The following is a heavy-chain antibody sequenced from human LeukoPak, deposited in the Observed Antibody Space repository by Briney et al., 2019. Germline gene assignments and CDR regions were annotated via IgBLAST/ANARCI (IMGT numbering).Heavy chain of an antibody. Sequence: GGSLRLSCAASGFTVSSNYMSWVRQAPGKGLEWVSVIYSGGSTYYADSVKGRFTISRDNSKNTLYLQMNSLRAEDTAVYYCARGKSSSWYYFDYWGQGTLVTVSS. J-gene: IGHJ4*02. CDR1: GFTVSSNY. CDR3: ARGKSSSWYYFDY. V-gene: IGHV3-53*01. CDR2: IYSGGST. D-gene: IGHD6-13*01.